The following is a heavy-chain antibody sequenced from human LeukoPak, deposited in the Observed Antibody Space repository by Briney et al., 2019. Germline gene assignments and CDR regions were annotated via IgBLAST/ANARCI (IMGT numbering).Heavy chain of an antibody. CDR1: GGSFSGYY. Sequence: SETLSLTCAVYGGSFSGYYWSWIRQPPGKGLEWIGEFYHSGRTKHNPSLMSRVTMSVDKSKNQFSLRLSSVTAADTAVYYCARSDNYVWFDPWGQGTLVTVSS. CDR3: ARSDNYVWFDP. J-gene: IGHJ5*02. CDR2: FYHSGRT. V-gene: IGHV4-34*01. D-gene: IGHD3-10*02.